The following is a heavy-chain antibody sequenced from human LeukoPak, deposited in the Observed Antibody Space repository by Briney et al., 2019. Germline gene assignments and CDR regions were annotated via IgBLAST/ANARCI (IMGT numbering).Heavy chain of an antibody. Sequence: ASVKVSCKASGGTFSSYAISWVRQAPGQGLEWMGGIIPIFGTANYAQKFQGRVTITADESTSTAYMELSSLRSEDTAVYYCARDLRGVRGVIPTSYYYYGMDVWGQGTTVTVSS. J-gene: IGHJ6*02. D-gene: IGHD3-10*01. CDR2: IIPIFGTA. CDR3: ARDLRGVRGVIPTSYYYYGMDV. V-gene: IGHV1-69*13. CDR1: GGTFSSYA.